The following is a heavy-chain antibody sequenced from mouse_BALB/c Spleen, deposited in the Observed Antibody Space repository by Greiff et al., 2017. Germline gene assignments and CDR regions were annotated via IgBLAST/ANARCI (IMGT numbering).Heavy chain of an antibody. Sequence: QVQLKESGPGLVAPSQSLSITCTVSGFSLTSYGVHWVRQPPGKGLEWLGVIWAGGSTNYNSALMSRLSISKDNSKSQVFLKMNSLQTDDTAMYYCARGDGSSYSWYFDVWGAGTTVTVSS. CDR3: ARGDGSSYSWYFDV. CDR1: GFSLTSYG. D-gene: IGHD1-1*01. CDR2: IWAGGST. V-gene: IGHV2-9*02. J-gene: IGHJ1*01.